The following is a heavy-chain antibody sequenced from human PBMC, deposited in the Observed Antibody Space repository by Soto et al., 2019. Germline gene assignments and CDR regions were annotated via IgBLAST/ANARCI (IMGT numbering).Heavy chain of an antibody. D-gene: IGHD5-18*01. CDR3: ARGPGYSYGYDYYYHGMDV. CDR2: IHYSGST. Sequence: SETLSLTCTVSGGSINMYYWSWIRQPPGKGLEWIGHIHYSGSTNYKSSLKSRVIISVDTSKNQFSLKLSSVTAADTAVYYCARGPGYSYGYDYYYHGMDVWGQGTTVTVSS. V-gene: IGHV4-59*01. CDR1: GGSINMYY. J-gene: IGHJ6*02.